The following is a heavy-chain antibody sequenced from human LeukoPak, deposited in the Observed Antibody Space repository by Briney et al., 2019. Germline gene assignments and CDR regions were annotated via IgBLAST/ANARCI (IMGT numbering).Heavy chain of an antibody. V-gene: IGHV4-34*04. Sequence: SETLSLTCAVYGGSFSGYYWSWIRQPPRTGLGWIGEINHSGGTNINPSLKSRGTISVDPSKNQFSLELRSVTAADTAIYYCARHSNLGPSVAARLDYYALDVWGQGTTVTVFS. D-gene: IGHD6-6*01. J-gene: IGHJ6*02. CDR3: ARHSNLGPSVAARLDYYALDV. CDR1: GGSFSGYY. CDR2: INHSGGT.